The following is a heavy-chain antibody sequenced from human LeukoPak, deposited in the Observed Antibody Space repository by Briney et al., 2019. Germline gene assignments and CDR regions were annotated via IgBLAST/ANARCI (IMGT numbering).Heavy chain of an antibody. J-gene: IGHJ4*02. CDR1: GGSISSYY. CDR2: IDYSGRT. D-gene: IGHD6-19*01. V-gene: IGHV4-59*08. Sequence: SETLSLTCTVSGGSISSYYWSWIRQPPGKGLEWIGYIDYSGRTNYNPSLKSRVTISVDTSKNQFSLKLSSVTAADTAVYYCARLGPVKQWLVHDYWGQGTLVTDTS. CDR3: ARLGPVKQWLVHDY.